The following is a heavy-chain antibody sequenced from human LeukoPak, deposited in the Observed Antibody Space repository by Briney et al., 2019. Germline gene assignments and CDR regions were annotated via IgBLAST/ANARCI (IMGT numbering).Heavy chain of an antibody. CDR2: TYYRSKWYT. Sequence: SPTLSLTCAISGDSVSSNSAAWNWIRQSPSRGLEWLGRTYYRSKWYTDYAVFVKSRITVNPDTSKNQFSLQLNSVTPEDTAVYYCARVEGGSGWFDPWGQGTLVTVSS. J-gene: IGHJ5*02. CDR1: GDSVSSNSAA. D-gene: IGHD3-16*01. V-gene: IGHV6-1*01. CDR3: ARVEGGSGWFDP.